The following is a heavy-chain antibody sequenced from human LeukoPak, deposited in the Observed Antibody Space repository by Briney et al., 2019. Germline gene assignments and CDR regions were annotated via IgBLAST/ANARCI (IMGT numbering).Heavy chain of an antibody. V-gene: IGHV3-23*01. CDR2: ISGSGGST. CDR1: GFTFSSYA. D-gene: IGHD2-2*01. CDR3: ANLGEKYCSSTSCWFDP. Sequence: PGGSLRLSCAASGFTFSSYAMSWVRQAPGKGLEWVSAISGSGGSTYYADSVKGRFTISRDNSKNTLYLQMNSLRAEDTAVYYCANLGEKYCSSTSCWFDPWGQGTLVTVSS. J-gene: IGHJ5*02.